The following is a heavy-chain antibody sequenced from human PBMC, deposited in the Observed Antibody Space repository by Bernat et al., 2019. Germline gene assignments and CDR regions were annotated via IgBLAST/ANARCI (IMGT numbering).Heavy chain of an antibody. V-gene: IGHV4-34*02. CDR3: ARGGVDNSNYGGLFDS. D-gene: IGHD4-4*01. CDR1: DGAFSTYY. J-gene: IGHJ4*02. Sequence: QVQLQQWGAGLLKPSETLSLTCAVSDGAFSTYYWGWIRQPPGKGLEWIGEINHSGRTNYNPSLKSRVTMSVDTSRNRFSLKLSSVTAADSAIYFCARGGVDNSNYGGLFDSWGQGTLLTVSS. CDR2: INHSGRT.